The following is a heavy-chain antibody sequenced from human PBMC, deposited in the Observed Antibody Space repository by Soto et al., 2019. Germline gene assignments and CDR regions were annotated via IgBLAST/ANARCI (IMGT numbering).Heavy chain of an antibody. D-gene: IGHD6-13*01. CDR1: GGTFSSYA. CDR2: IIPIFGTA. J-gene: IGHJ6*02. V-gene: IGHV1-69*06. CDR3: ARGGYTSSPRGLDYYYGMDV. Sequence: ASVKVSCKASGGTFSSYAISWLRQAPGQGLEWMGGIIPIFGTANYAQKFQGRVTITADKSTSTAYMELSSLRSEDTAEYYCARGGYTSSPRGLDYYYGMDVWGQGTTVTVSS.